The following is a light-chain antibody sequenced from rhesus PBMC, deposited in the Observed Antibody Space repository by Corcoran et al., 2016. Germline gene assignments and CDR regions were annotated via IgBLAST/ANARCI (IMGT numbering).Light chain of an antibody. CDR3: QQYNSAPFT. J-gene: IGKJ3*01. Sequence: DIQMTQSPSSLSASVGDRVTITCRASQGISSWLAWYQPKPGKAPKLLIYQATSLPSGVPSRFRGSGAVTDFTLTISSLQPEDFATYYCQQYNSAPFTFGPGTKLDIK. CDR2: QAT. V-gene: IGKV1-21*01. CDR1: QGISSW.